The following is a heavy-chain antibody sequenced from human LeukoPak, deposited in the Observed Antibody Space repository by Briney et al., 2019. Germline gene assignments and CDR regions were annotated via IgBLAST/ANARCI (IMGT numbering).Heavy chain of an antibody. Sequence: ASVKVSCKASGYTFTSYDINWARQATGQGLEWMGWMNPNSGNTGYAQKFQGRVTMTRNTSISTAYMELSSLRSEDTAVYYCAREGTSIVVVPAAISSYYYYMDVWGKGTTVTVSS. CDR2: MNPNSGNT. D-gene: IGHD2-2*01. J-gene: IGHJ6*03. V-gene: IGHV1-8*01. CDR3: AREGTSIVVVPAAISSYYYYMDV. CDR1: GYTFTSYD.